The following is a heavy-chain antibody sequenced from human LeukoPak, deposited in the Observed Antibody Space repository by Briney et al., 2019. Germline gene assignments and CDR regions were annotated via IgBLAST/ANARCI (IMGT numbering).Heavy chain of an antibody. D-gene: IGHD6-13*01. CDR2: IIPIFGTA. CDR1: GGTFSSYA. J-gene: IGHJ5*02. CDR3: ARDLRGIAAAGRRENWFDP. Sequence: SVKVSCKASGGTFSSYAISWVRQAPGQGLEWMGGIIPIFGTANYAQKFQGRVTITADKSTSTAYMELSSLRSEDTAVYYCARDLRGIAAAGRRENWFDPWGQGTLVTVSS. V-gene: IGHV1-69*06.